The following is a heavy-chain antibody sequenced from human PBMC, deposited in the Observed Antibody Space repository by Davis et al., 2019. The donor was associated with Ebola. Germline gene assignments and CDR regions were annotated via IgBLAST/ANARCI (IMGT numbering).Heavy chain of an antibody. CDR1: GGSISSSNW. CDR2: IYHSGST. J-gene: IGHJ5*02. D-gene: IGHD3-22*01. V-gene: IGHV4-4*02. CDR3: ARDSTDYYDSSGYNWFDP. Sequence: SETLSLTCAVSGGSISSSNWWSWVRQPPGKGLEWIGEIYHSGSTNYNPSLKSRVTISVDKSKNQFSLKLSSVTAADTAVYYCARDSTDYYDSSGYNWFDPWGQGTLVTVSS.